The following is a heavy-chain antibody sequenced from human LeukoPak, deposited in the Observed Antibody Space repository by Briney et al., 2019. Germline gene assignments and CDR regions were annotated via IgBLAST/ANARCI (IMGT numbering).Heavy chain of an antibody. V-gene: IGHV3-7*01. D-gene: IGHD3-22*01. CDR3: ARRYYDSSGYPKFYYYYYMDV. J-gene: IGHJ6*03. CDR1: GFTFSSYW. CDR2: IKQDGSEK. Sequence: PGGSLRLSCAASGFTFSSYWMTWVRQAPGKGLEWVANIKQDGSEKYYVDSVKGRFTISRDNAKKSVYLQMNSLRAEDTAVYYCARRYYDSSGYPKFYYYYYMDVWGEGTTVTVSS.